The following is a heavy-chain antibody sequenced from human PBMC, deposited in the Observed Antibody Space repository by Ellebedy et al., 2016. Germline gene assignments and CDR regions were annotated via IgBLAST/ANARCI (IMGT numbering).Heavy chain of an antibody. CDR1: GYSFTSYW. J-gene: IGHJ3*02. CDR2: IYPGDSDT. D-gene: IGHD3-22*01. V-gene: IGHV5-51*01. Sequence: GESLKISXKGSGYSFTSYWIGWVRQMPGKGLEWMGIIYPGDSDTRYSPSFQGQVTISADKSISTAYLQWSSLKASDTAMYYCASQRLPNSYYYDSSGSEDAFDIWGQGTMVTVSS. CDR3: ASQRLPNSYYYDSSGSEDAFDI.